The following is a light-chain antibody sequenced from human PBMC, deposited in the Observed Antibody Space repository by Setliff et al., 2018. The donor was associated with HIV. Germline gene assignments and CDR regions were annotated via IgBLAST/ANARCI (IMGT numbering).Light chain of an antibody. V-gene: IGLV3-21*04. CDR1: NIGSKS. CDR3: QVWDSSSDHPYV. J-gene: IGLJ1*01. Sequence: SYELTQPPSVSVAPGKTARITCGGNNIGSKSVHWYQQKPGQAPVLVIYYDSDRPSGIPERFSGSNSGNTVTLTISRVEAGDEADYYCQVWDSSSDHPYVFGTGTKV. CDR2: YDS.